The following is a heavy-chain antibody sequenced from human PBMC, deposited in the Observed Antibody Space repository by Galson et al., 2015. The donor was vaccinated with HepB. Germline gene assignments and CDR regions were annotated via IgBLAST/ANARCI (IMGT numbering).Heavy chain of an antibody. CDR2: AYYRSKWYN. CDR1: GDSVSSDIAA. Sequence: AISGDSVSSDIAAYNWIRQSPSRGLEWLGRAYYRSKWYNEYAVSVKGRIIFNPDTSKNQVSLQLNSATPEDTAVYYCARGVSYFDYWGPGMLVTASS. V-gene: IGHV6-1*01. CDR3: ARGVSYFDY. J-gene: IGHJ4*02.